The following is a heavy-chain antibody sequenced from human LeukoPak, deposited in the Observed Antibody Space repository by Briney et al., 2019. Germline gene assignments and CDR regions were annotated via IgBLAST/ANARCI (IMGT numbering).Heavy chain of an antibody. V-gene: IGHV4-30-2*01. CDR3: ARTTVTTPYFQH. D-gene: IGHD4-17*01. CDR1: GGSISSGAYY. J-gene: IGHJ1*01. Sequence: PSETLSLTCTVSGGSISSGAYYWSWIRQPPGKGLEWIGYIYHSGSTYYNPSLKSRVTISVDRSKNQFSLKLSSVTAADTAVYYCARTTVTTPYFQHWGQGTLVTVSS. CDR2: IYHSGST.